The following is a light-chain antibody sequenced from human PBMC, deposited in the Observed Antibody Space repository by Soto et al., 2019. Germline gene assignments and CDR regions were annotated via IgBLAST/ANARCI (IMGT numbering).Light chain of an antibody. J-gene: IGKJ1*01. CDR1: QSIGNR. Sequence: DIQMTQSPSSLSASVGDIVTITFLSSQSIGNRLNWYRQKPGKPPDLLIYAASSLHSGVPSRFSGSGSGTDFTLTISSLQPEDFATYYCQQSYSTPRTFGQGTKV. CDR2: AAS. V-gene: IGKV1-39*01. CDR3: QQSYSTPRT.